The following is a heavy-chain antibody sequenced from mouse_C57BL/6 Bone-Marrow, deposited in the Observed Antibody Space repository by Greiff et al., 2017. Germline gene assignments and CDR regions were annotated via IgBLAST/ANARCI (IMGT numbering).Heavy chain of an antibody. CDR1: GFSLTSYG. J-gene: IGHJ1*03. CDR3: ARHYYGSRYWYFDV. Sequence: QVQLQQSGPGLVQPSQSLSITCTVSGFSLTSYGVHWVRQSPGKGLEWLGVIWSGGSTDYNAAFISRLSISKDNSKSQVFFKMNSLQADDTAIYYCARHYYGSRYWYFDVWGTGTTGTVSS. CDR2: IWSGGST. D-gene: IGHD1-1*01. V-gene: IGHV2-2*01.